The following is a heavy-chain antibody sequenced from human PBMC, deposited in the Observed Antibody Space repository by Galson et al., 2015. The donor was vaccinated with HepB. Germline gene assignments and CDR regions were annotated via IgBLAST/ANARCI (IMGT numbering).Heavy chain of an antibody. Sequence: SVKVSCKASGGTFSSYAISWVRQAPGQGLEWMGRIIPILGIANYAQKFQGRVTITADKSTSTAYMELSSLRSEDTAVYYCARVEPDYGGNVEGDWGQGTLVTVSS. V-gene: IGHV1-69*04. CDR3: ARVEPDYGGNVEGD. CDR1: GGTFSSYA. CDR2: IIPILGIA. D-gene: IGHD4-23*01. J-gene: IGHJ4*02.